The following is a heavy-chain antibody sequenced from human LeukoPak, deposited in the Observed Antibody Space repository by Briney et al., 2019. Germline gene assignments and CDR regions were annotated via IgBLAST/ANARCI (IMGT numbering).Heavy chain of an antibody. J-gene: IGHJ4*02. V-gene: IGHV3-30*18. Sequence: PGRSLRLSCAASGFTFSSYGMHWFRQDLGKGLEWVAVISSDGSNADYADSVKGRFTISRGNSKSTLYLQMNSLRAEDTAVYYCAKGSPQFDFWGQGTLVTVSS. CDR3: AKGSPQFDF. D-gene: IGHD1-26*01. CDR1: GFTFSSYG. CDR2: ISSDGSNA.